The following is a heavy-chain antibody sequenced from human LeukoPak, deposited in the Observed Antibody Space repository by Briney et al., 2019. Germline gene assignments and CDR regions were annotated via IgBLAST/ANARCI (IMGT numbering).Heavy chain of an antibody. CDR3: ARQYYYESGGYVLDY. V-gene: IGHV4-59*08. CDR1: GGSMSNYY. Sequence: SETLSLTCTVSGGSMSNYYWSWIRQPPGKGLEWIGYIYYSGSTNYNPSLQSRVTISVDTSKNQFSLKLNSVTAADTAVYYCARQYYYESGGYVLDYWGQGTLVTVST. D-gene: IGHD3-22*01. CDR2: IYYSGST. J-gene: IGHJ4*02.